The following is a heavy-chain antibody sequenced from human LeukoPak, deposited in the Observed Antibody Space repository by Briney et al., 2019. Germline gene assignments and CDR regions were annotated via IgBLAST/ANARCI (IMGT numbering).Heavy chain of an antibody. CDR2: ISYDGSNK. CDR1: GFTFSSYA. CDR3: ARVGVSRDY. Sequence: GGSLRLSCAASGFTFSSYAMHWVRQAPGKGLEWVAVISYDGSNKYYADSVKGRFTISRDNSKNTLYLQMNSLRAEDTAVYYRARVGVSRDYWGQGTLVTVSS. J-gene: IGHJ4*02. V-gene: IGHV3-30*04. D-gene: IGHD3-10*01.